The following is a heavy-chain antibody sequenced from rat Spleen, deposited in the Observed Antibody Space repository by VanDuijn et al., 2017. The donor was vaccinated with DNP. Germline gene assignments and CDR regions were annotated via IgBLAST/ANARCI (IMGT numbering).Heavy chain of an antibody. Sequence: EVQLVESGGGLVQPGRSLKLSCAASGLTFSDYSMAWVRQAPKKGLEWVATIVYDGSGAYYGDSVKGRFTISRDNAKNSLYLQMNSRTSEDTATYYCARQRVMYTTATGFAYWGQGTLVTVSS. CDR3: ARQRVMYTTATGFAY. CDR2: IVYDGSGA. CDR1: GLTFSDYS. V-gene: IGHV5-7*01. D-gene: IGHD1-6*01. J-gene: IGHJ3*01.